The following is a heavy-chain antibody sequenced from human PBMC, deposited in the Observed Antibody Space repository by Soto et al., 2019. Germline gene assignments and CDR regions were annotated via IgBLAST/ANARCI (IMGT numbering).Heavy chain of an antibody. CDR3: VRDSPIGSTYSGYDGIDY. Sequence: QVQVVQSGAEVKKPGSSVKVSCKPSGGTFSNDIITWVRQAPGQGLEWMGRIIPLLDITNYAQKFQGRVTITADKSTSTSYMELNSLRSEDTAVYYCVRDSPIGSTYSGYDGIDYWGQGTLVTVSS. CDR2: IIPLLDIT. D-gene: IGHD5-12*01. J-gene: IGHJ4*02. CDR1: GGTFSNDI. V-gene: IGHV1-69*08.